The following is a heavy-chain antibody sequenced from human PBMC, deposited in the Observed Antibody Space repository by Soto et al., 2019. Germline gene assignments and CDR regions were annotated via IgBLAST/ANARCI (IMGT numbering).Heavy chain of an antibody. D-gene: IGHD1-26*01. J-gene: IGHJ6*02. CDR2: INPNSGGT. V-gene: IGHV1-2*04. Sequence: ASVKVSCKASGYTFTGYYMHWVRQAPGQGLEWMGWINPNSGGTNYAQKFQGWVTMTRDTSISTAYMELSRLRSDDTAVYYCARGWAGGATQDYGMDVWGQGTTVTVSS. CDR1: GYTFTGYY. CDR3: ARGWAGGATQDYGMDV.